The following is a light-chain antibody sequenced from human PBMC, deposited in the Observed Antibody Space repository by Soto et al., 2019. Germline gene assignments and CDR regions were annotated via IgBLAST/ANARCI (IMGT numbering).Light chain of an antibody. CDR3: SSFSSTSTIV. J-gene: IGLJ2*01. CDR1: SGDIGSYNR. Sequence: QSALTQPASVSGSPGQSITISCTGTSGDIGSYNRVSWYQQHPAKAPKLIIYEVTDRPSGVSNRFSGSKSGNTASLTISGRQAEDEAEYYCSSFSSTSTIVFGGGTKLTVL. V-gene: IGLV2-14*01. CDR2: EVT.